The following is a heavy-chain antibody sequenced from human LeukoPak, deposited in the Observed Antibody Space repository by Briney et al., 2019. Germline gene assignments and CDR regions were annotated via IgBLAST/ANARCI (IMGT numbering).Heavy chain of an antibody. CDR1: GGSISSSSYY. CDR3: ARTDHSIAVAGILGDAFDI. D-gene: IGHD6-13*01. Sequence: SETLSLTCTVSGGSISSSSYYWGWLRQPPGKGREWIGSIYYSGSTYYNPSLKSRVTISVDTSKIQFSLMLSSVTAADTAVYYCARTDHSIAVAGILGDAFDIWGQGTMVTVSS. CDR2: IYYSGST. J-gene: IGHJ3*02. V-gene: IGHV4-39*07.